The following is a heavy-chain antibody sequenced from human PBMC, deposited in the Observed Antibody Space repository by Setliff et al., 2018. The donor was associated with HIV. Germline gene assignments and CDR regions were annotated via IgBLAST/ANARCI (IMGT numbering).Heavy chain of an antibody. CDR2: IYYSGST. CDR3: ARSYYNFANGYYYYYYMDV. CDR1: GGSISSYY. Sequence: SETLSLTCTVSGGSISSYYWSWIRQPPGKGLEWIGFIYYSGSTNYNPSLKSRVTISVDTSKNQFSLKLSSVTAADPAVYYCARSYYNFANGYYYYYYMDVWGKGTTVTVSS. D-gene: IGHD3-3*01. J-gene: IGHJ6*03. V-gene: IGHV4-59*01.